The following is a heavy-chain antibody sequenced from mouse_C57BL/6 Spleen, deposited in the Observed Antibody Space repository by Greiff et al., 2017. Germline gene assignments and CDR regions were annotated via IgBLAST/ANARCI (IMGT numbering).Heavy chain of an antibody. Sequence: QVQLQQSGAELARPGASVKMSCKASGYTFTSYTMHWVKQRPGQGLEWIGYINPSSGYTKYNQKFKDKATLTADKSSSTAYMQLSSLTSEDSAVXYCASSPLYYYGSSYFFAYWGQGTLVTVSA. CDR2: INPSSGYT. J-gene: IGHJ3*01. CDR1: GYTFTSYT. V-gene: IGHV1-4*01. CDR3: ASSPLYYYGSSYFFAY. D-gene: IGHD1-1*01.